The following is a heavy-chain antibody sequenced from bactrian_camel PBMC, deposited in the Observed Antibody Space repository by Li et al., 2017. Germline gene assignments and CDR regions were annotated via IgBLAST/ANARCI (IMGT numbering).Heavy chain of an antibody. CDR2: ISTGGGSP. D-gene: IGHD2*01. CDR1: LNTYSRYC. Sequence: HVQLVESGGDSVQAGGSLRLSCAASLNTYSRYCMGWFRQAPGKEREEVASISTGGGSPYYADSLKGRFTISRDNTKNTLSLQMNSLKPEDTAMYYCAARWASAGYCPLPLVEPNYWGQGTQVTVS. V-gene: IGHV3S1*01. J-gene: IGHJ4*01. CDR3: AARWASAGYCPLPLVEPNY.